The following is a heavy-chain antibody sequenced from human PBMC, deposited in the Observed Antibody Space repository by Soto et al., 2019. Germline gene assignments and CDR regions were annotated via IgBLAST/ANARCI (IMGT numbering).Heavy chain of an antibody. J-gene: IGHJ4*02. V-gene: IGHV3-23*01. CDR1: GFSFSTHA. Sequence: GGSLRLSCTASGFSFSTHAMSWVRQAPGKGLEWVSSISSGGTTTFYAASVEGRFTISRDKSKNTLYLQMNSLRADDTAVYYCGSAGCWIGGWFGRKFDAWGQGTQVTVSS. CDR3: GSAGCWIGGWFGRKFDA. D-gene: IGHD6-19*01. CDR2: ISSGGTTT.